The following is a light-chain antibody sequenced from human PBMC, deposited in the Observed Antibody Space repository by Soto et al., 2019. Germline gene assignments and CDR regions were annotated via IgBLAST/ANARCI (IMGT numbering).Light chain of an antibody. CDR1: QSVYSS. CDR3: QQYNNWPPWT. J-gene: IGKJ1*01. V-gene: IGKV3-15*01. Sequence: ETVMTQSPATLSVSPGERATLSCRASQSVYSSLAWYQQKPGQAPRLLIYGTSTRATGIPARFSGSGSGTEFTLTISRLQSEDFAVYYWQQYNNWPPWTFAQGTKVDIK. CDR2: GTS.